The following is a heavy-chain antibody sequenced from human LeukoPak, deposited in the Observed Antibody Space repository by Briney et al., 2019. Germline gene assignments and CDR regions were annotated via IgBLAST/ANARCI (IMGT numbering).Heavy chain of an antibody. J-gene: IGHJ4*02. CDR3: ASLYCSGGSCYSL. CDR1: GFTFSSYS. CDR2: ISSSSSYI. D-gene: IGHD2-15*01. V-gene: IGHV3-21*01. Sequence: PGGSLRLSCAASGFTFSSYSMNWVRQAPGKGLEWVSSISSSSSYIYYADSVKGRFTTSRDNAKNSLYLQMNSLRAEDTAVYYCASLYCSGGSCYSLWGQGTLVTVSS.